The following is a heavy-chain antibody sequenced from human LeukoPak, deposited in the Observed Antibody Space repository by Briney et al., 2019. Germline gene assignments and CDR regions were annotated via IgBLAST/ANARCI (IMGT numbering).Heavy chain of an antibody. J-gene: IGHJ6*02. Sequence: GASVKVSCKASGYTFTSYGISWVRQAPGQGLEWMGWISAYNGNTNYAQKLQGRVTMTTDTSTSTAYMELRSLRSDDTAVYYCARDRLYIQLWFRGPGGYGMDVWGQGTTVTVSS. CDR3: ARDRLYIQLWFRGPGGYGMDV. CDR2: ISAYNGNT. D-gene: IGHD5-18*01. V-gene: IGHV1-18*01. CDR1: GYTFTSYG.